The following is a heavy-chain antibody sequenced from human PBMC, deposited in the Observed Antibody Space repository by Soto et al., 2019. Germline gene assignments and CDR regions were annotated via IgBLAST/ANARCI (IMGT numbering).Heavy chain of an antibody. D-gene: IGHD3-16*02. J-gene: IGHJ6*02. CDR2: INPSGGST. CDR1: GYTFTSYY. V-gene: IGHV1-46*01. Sequence: GASVKVSCKASGYTFTSYYMHWVRQAPGQGLEWMGIINPSGGSTSYAQKFQGRVTMTRDTSTSTVYMELSSLRSEDTAVYYCARSVIGHRLHYYYGMDVWGQGTTVTVSS. CDR3: ARSVIGHRLHYYYGMDV.